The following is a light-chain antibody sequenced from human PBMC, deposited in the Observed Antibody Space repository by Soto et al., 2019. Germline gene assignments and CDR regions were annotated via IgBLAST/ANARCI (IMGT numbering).Light chain of an antibody. CDR3: QQAYINPRT. CDR1: QSISIY. CDR2: AAS. J-gene: IGKJ1*01. Sequence: DIQMTQSPSSLSASIGDRVTITCRASQSISIYLNWYQQKPGKAPKVLIYAASTLQSGVPSRFSGSGSGTDFTLIISNLQPEDFASYHCQQAYINPRTFGPGTKVDIK. V-gene: IGKV1-39*01.